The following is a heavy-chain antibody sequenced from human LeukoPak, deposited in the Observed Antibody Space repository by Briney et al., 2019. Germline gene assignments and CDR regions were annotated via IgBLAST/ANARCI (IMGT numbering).Heavy chain of an antibody. J-gene: IGHJ4*02. V-gene: IGHV3-7*01. CDR2: IKEDGREK. Sequence: GGSLRLSCAASGFIFTDYWMYWVRQARGGGRAWVANIKEDGREKNYVDSVRGRFTIPRDNAKNALYLQMNILRAEDTAVYYCARDFGGAVDYWGQGTLVTVSS. D-gene: IGHD3-10*01. CDR3: ARDFGGAVDY. CDR1: GFIFTDYW.